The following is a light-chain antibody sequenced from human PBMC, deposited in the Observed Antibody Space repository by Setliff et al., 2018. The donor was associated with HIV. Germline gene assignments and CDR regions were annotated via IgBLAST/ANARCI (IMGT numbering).Light chain of an antibody. J-gene: IGLJ1*01. CDR3: CSYAGRYTYV. CDR1: SSDLGSYNL. CDR2: EVS. Sequence: QSVLTQPASVSGSPGQSITISCNGTSSDLGSYNLVSWYQEPPGKVPKLIIYEVSKRSSGLSYRFSGSKSGNTASLTISGLQAEDEADYYCCSYAGRYTYVFGTGTKVTVL. V-gene: IGLV2-23*02.